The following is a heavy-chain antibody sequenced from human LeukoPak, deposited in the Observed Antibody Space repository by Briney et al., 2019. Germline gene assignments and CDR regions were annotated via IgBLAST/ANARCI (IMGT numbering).Heavy chain of an antibody. V-gene: IGHV3-21*01. CDR1: GFTLSSYG. Sequence: GGSLSLLCAASGFTLSSYGMNWVRQAPGKGLEWVSFVSIGGSFIYYADSVKGRFTSPRDDAKNSMYLQMNSLTAEDTAEYYCARNKINTVTTVWYFDLWGRGTLVSVSS. D-gene: IGHD4-17*01. J-gene: IGHJ2*01. CDR2: VSIGGSFI. CDR3: ARNKINTVTTVWYFDL.